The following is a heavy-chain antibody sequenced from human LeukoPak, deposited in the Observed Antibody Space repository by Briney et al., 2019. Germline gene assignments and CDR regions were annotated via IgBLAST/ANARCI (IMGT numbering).Heavy chain of an antibody. CDR3: AREGVLEWLLPDY. CDR1: GFTLRSYI. J-gene: IGHJ4*02. D-gene: IGHD3-3*01. CDR2: ISSSSSTI. V-gene: IGHV3-48*01. Sequence: GGALRLSCATSGFTLRSYIMNVVRPAPGKGAEGVSYISSSSSTIYYADSVKGRFTISRDNAKNSLYLQMNSLRAEDTAVYYCAREGVLEWLLPDYWGQGTLVTVSS.